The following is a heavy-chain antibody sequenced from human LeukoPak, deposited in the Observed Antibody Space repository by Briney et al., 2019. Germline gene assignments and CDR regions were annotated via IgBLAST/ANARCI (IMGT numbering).Heavy chain of an antibody. CDR3: ARDLRITMVRGVIITRYDAFDI. V-gene: IGHV1-8*01. D-gene: IGHD3-10*01. J-gene: IGHJ3*02. CDR1: GYTFTSYD. CDR2: MNPNSGNT. Sequence: ASVKVSCKASGYTFTSYDINWVRQATGQGLEWMGWMNPNSGNTGYAQKFQGRVTMTRNTSISTAYMELSSLRSEDTAVYYCARDLRITMVRGVIITRYDAFDIWGQGTMVTVSS.